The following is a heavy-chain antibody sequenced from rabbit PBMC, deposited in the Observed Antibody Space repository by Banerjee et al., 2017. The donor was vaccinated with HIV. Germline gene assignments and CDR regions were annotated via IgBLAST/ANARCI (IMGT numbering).Heavy chain of an antibody. CDR1: GFSFSNNA. CDR2: IVAGGSGTT. Sequence: QSLEESGGDLVQPEGSLTLTCKASGFSFSNNAMCWVRQAPGKGLEWIACIVAGGSGTTYYATWAKGRFTISKASWTTVTLQMTSLTAADTASYFCARDRDWTLDLWGQGTLVTVS. J-gene: IGHJ3*01. V-gene: IGHV1S40*01. D-gene: IGHD4-2*01. CDR3: ARDRDWTLDL.